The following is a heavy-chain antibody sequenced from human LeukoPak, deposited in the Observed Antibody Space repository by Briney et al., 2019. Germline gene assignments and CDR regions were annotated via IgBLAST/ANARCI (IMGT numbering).Heavy chain of an antibody. J-gene: IGHJ5*02. CDR3: AREEIVVVAADGWFDP. CDR2: INPNSGGT. D-gene: IGHD2-15*01. Sequence: ASVKVSCKASGYTFTGYYMHWVRQAPGQGLEWMGWINPNSGGTNYAQKFQGRVTMTRDTSISTAYMELSRLRSDGTAVYYSAREEIVVVAADGWFDPWGQGTLVTVSS. V-gene: IGHV1-2*02. CDR1: GYTFTGYY.